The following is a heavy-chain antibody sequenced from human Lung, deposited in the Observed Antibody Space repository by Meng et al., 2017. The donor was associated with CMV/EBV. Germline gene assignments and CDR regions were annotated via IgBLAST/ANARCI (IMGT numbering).Heavy chain of an antibody. J-gene: IGHJ3*02. CDR2: INPNPNFDDT. CDR1: GYTLIGYH. CDR3: ARVQFLEKPNDAFNI. D-gene: IGHD2-21*01. V-gene: IGHV1-2*02. Sequence: ASXXVSXKASGYTLIGYHIHWVRQAPGQGLEWMGWINPNPNFDDTAYAQKFQGRVTITRDMSISTAYMELTRLRPDDTAVYYCARVQFLEKPNDAFNIWGQGTMVTVSS.